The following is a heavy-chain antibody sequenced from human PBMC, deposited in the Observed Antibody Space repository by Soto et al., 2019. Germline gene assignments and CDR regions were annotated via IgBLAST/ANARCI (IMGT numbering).Heavy chain of an antibody. Sequence: PGGSLRLSCAASGFTFSSYSMNWVRQAPGKGLEWVSSISSSSSYIYYADSVKGRFTISRDNAKNSLYLQMNSLRAEDTAVYYCAREAGYCSGGSCYPYYYYYMDVWGKGTTVTVSS. CDR2: ISSSSSYI. D-gene: IGHD2-15*01. V-gene: IGHV3-21*01. CDR3: AREAGYCSGGSCYPYYYYYMDV. J-gene: IGHJ6*03. CDR1: GFTFSSYS.